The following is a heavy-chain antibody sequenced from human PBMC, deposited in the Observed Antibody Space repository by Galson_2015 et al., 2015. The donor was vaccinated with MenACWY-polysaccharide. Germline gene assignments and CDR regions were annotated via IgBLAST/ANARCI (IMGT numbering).Heavy chain of an antibody. V-gene: IGHV7-4-1*02. Sequence: SVKVSCKASGYIFTTYAMNWVRQAPGQGLEWLGGISTNTGNPTYAQGFTGRFVFSLDASVSTANLQISSLKAEDTAVYYCARDPKQKPTTVPTGRFDYWGQGTLVTVSS. D-gene: IGHD4-17*01. J-gene: IGHJ4*02. CDR3: ARDPKQKPTTVPTGRFDY. CDR1: GYIFTTYA. CDR2: ISTNTGNP.